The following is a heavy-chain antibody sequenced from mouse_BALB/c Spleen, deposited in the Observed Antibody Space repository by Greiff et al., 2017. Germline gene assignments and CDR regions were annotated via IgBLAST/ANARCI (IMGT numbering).Heavy chain of an antibody. CDR3: ARHGRPYFDY. CDR2: ISSGGSYT. V-gene: IGHV5-6*01. J-gene: IGHJ2*01. Sequence: EVKLVESGGDLVKPGGSLKLSCAASGFTFSSYGMSWVRQTPDKRLEWVATISSGGSYTYYPDSVKGRFTIFRDNAKNTLYLQMSSLKSEDTAMYYCARHGRPYFDYWGQGTTLTVSS. CDR1: GFTFSSYG.